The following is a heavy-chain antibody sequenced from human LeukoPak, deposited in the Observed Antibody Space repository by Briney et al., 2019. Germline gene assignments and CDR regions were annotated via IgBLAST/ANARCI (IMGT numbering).Heavy chain of an antibody. CDR2: ISGSGGST. CDR1: GFTFSSYA. Sequence: GGSLKLSCAASGFTFSSYAMSWVRQAPGKGLEWVSAISGSGGSTYYADSVKGRFTISRDNSKNTLYLQMNSLRAEDTAVYYCAKGRGAAEYYFDYWGQGTLVTVSS. CDR3: AKGRGAAEYYFDY. D-gene: IGHD6-13*01. J-gene: IGHJ4*02. V-gene: IGHV3-23*01.